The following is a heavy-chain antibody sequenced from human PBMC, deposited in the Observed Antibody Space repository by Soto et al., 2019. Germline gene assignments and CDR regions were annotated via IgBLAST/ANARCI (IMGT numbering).Heavy chain of an antibody. CDR2: IKTDGTST. J-gene: IGHJ4*02. Sequence: GGSLSLSCTASGFPLSSRWMHWVRQAPGKGLVWVSRIKTDGTSTSYADSVKGRFTISRDNAKNTLYLQMNSLRAEDTAMYYCARDQDTYGQAVFDSWGQGTLVTVSS. V-gene: IGHV3-74*01. D-gene: IGHD2-15*01. CDR1: GFPLSSRW. CDR3: ARDQDTYGQAVFDS.